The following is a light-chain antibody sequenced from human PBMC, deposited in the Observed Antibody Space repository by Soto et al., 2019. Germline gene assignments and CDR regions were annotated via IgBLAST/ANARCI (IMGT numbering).Light chain of an antibody. Sequence: QSALTQPASVSGSPGQSITISCTGTSSDVGVYNYVSWYQQHPGKAPKLMIYDVSNRPSVVSNRFSGSKSGNTASLTISGLQADDEADYYWRSYRSSSTLNVFGTGTKLTVL. V-gene: IGLV2-14*01. CDR3: RSYRSSSTLNV. CDR2: DVS. CDR1: SSDVGVYNY. J-gene: IGLJ1*01.